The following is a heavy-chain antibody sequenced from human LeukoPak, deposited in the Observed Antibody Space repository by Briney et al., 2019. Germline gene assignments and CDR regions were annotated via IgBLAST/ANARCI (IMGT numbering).Heavy chain of an antibody. J-gene: IGHJ5*02. Sequence: SVKVSCKPSGGTFSSYAISWVRQAPGQGLEWMGGIIPIFGTANYAQKFQGRVTITTDESTSTAYMELSSLRSEDTAVYYCARAEKSVVVTANWFDPWGQGTLVTVSS. D-gene: IGHD2-21*02. V-gene: IGHV1-69*05. CDR3: ARAEKSVVVTANWFDP. CDR2: IIPIFGTA. CDR1: GGTFSSYA.